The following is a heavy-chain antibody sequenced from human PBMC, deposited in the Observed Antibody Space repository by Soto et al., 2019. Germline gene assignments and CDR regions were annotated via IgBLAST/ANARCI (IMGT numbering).Heavy chain of an antibody. J-gene: IGHJ6*02. V-gene: IGHV3-33*01. CDR2: IWYDGSNK. CDR1: GFTFSSYG. Sequence: PGGSLRLSCAASGFTFSSYGMHWVRQAPGKGLEWVAVIWYDGSNKYYADSVKGRFTISRDNSKNTLYLQMNSLRAEDTAVYYCARDRGVAAAGTRAGLSYYYGMDVWGQGTTVTVSS. D-gene: IGHD6-13*01. CDR3: ARDRGVAAAGTRAGLSYYYGMDV.